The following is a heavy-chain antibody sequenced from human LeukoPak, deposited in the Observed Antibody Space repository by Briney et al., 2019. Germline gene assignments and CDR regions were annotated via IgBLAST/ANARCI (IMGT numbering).Heavy chain of an antibody. CDR1: GFTFSSYG. V-gene: IGHV3-30*18. D-gene: IGHD5-12*01. Sequence: PGGSLRLSCAASGFTFSSYGMHWVRQAPGKGLEWVAVISYDGSNKYYADSVKGRFTISRDNSKNTLYLQMNSLRAEDTAVYYCAKSGEIIVATILDYWGQGTLVTVSS. CDR3: AKSGEIIVATILDY. CDR2: ISYDGSNK. J-gene: IGHJ4*02.